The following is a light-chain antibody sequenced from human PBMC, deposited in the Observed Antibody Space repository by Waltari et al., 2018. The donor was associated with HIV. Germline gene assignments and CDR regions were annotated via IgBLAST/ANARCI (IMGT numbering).Light chain of an antibody. CDR3: QQYFSPPPLT. CDR2: DAS. Sequence: EIVLTQSPATLSLSPGERATLSCRASQSVSSSLAWYQQKPGQAPRLLIYDASNRATGIPARFSGSGSGTDFTLTISSLEPEDFAVYYCQQYFSPPPLTFGGGTKVEIK. V-gene: IGKV3-11*01. J-gene: IGKJ4*01. CDR1: QSVSSS.